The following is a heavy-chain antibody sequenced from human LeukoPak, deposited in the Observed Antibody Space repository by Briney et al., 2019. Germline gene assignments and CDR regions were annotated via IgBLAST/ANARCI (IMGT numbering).Heavy chain of an antibody. J-gene: IGHJ4*02. CDR1: GFTFSSYG. D-gene: IGHD1-26*01. Sequence: PGGSLRLSCAASGFTFSSYGMHWVRQAPGKGLEWVAFIRYDGSNKYYADSVKGRFTISRDNSKNTLYLQMNSLRAEDTAVYYCASAPIVGATDYRTVFDYWGQGTLVTVSS. CDR3: ASAPIVGATDYRTVFDY. V-gene: IGHV3-30*02. CDR2: IRYDGSNK.